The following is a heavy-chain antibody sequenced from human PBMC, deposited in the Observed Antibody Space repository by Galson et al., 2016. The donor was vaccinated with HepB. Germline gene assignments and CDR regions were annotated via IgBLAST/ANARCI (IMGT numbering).Heavy chain of an antibody. D-gene: IGHD5-18*01. V-gene: IGHV3-30*04. CDR1: GFRFGTYA. CDR2: ISNDGSNK. Sequence: SLRLSCAASGFRFGTYAMHWVRQAPGKGLEWVAGISNDGSNKYYIDSAKGRFTISRDNFRNTLYLQLSSLRVDDTAVYYCARDGGAAWIQLWFDNWGQGALVTVSS. J-gene: IGHJ4*02. CDR3: ARDGGAAWIQLWFDN.